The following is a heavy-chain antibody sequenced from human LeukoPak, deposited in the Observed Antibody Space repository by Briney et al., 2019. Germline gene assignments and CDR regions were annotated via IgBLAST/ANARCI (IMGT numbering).Heavy chain of an antibody. J-gene: IGHJ4*02. CDR1: GYSISSGYY. V-gene: IGHV4-38-2*02. D-gene: IGHD6-19*01. Sequence: SETLSLTCTVSGYSISSGYYWGWIRQPPGKGLEWIGSIYHSGGTYYNPSLKSRVTISVDTSKNQFSLKLSSVTAADTAVYYCARDGAVAGTNYFDYWGQGTLVTVSS. CDR2: IYHSGGT. CDR3: ARDGAVAGTNYFDY.